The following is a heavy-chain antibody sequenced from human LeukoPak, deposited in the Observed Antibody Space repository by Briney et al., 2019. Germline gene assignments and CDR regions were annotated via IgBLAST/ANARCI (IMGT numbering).Heavy chain of an antibody. V-gene: IGHV4-59*01. J-gene: IGHJ4*02. CDR3: ARGEFGDGYNSSPFDY. D-gene: IGHD5-24*01. CDR1: GGSISSYY. Sequence: PSETLSLTCTVSGGSISSYYWSWIRQPPGKGLEWIGYIYYSGSTSYNPSLKSRVTISVDTSKNQFSLKLSSVTAADTAVYYCARGEFGDGYNSSPFDYWGQGTLVTVSS. CDR2: IYYSGST.